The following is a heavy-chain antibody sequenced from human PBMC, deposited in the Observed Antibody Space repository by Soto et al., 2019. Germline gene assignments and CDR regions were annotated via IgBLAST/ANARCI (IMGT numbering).Heavy chain of an antibody. J-gene: IGHJ4*02. Sequence: QLQLQESGPGLVKPSETLSLTCTVSGGSISSSSYYWGWIRQPPGKGLEWIGSIYYSGSTYYNPSLKSRVTISVDTSKNQFSLKLSSVTAADTAVYYCAVMVRGVRPFDYWGQGTLVTVSS. CDR3: AVMVRGVRPFDY. D-gene: IGHD3-10*01. V-gene: IGHV4-39*01. CDR1: GGSISSSSYY. CDR2: IYYSGST.